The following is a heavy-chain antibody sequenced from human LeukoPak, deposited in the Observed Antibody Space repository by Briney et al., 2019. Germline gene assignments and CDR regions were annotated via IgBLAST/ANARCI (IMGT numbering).Heavy chain of an antibody. Sequence: GRSLRLSCAASGFTFSSYGMHWVRQAPGKGLEWVAVIWYDGSNKYYADSVKGRFTISRDNSRNTLYLQMNSLRAEDTAVYYCAKDRAAAGTGPDYWGQGTLVTVSS. V-gene: IGHV3-33*06. CDR3: AKDRAAAGTGPDY. D-gene: IGHD6-13*01. CDR1: GFTFSSYG. CDR2: IWYDGSNK. J-gene: IGHJ4*02.